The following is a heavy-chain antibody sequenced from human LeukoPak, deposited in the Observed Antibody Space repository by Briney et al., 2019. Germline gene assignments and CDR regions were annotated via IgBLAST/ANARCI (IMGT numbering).Heavy chain of an antibody. CDR2: IIPIFGTA. D-gene: IGHD2-2*01. V-gene: IGHV1-69*01. Sequence: SVKVSCKASGGTFNSYAISWVRQAPGQGLEWMGGIIPIFGTANYAQKFQGRVTITADESTSTAYMELSSLRSEDTAVYYCARGGRDCSSTSCYDGFDYWGQGTLVTVSS. CDR1: GGTFNSYA. J-gene: IGHJ4*02. CDR3: ARGGRDCSSTSCYDGFDY.